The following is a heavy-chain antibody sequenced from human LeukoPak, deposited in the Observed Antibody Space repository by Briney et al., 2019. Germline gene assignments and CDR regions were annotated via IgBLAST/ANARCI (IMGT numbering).Heavy chain of an antibody. CDR3: ARFFSASNYYDSSGYGY. CDR1: GYTFTSYG. Sequence: APVKVSCKASGYTFTSYGISWVRQAPGQGLEWMGWISAYNGNTNYAQKLQGRVTMTTDTSTSTAYMELRSLRSDDTAVYYCARFFSASNYYDSSGYGYWGQGTLVTVSS. J-gene: IGHJ4*02. V-gene: IGHV1-18*01. D-gene: IGHD3-22*01. CDR2: ISAYNGNT.